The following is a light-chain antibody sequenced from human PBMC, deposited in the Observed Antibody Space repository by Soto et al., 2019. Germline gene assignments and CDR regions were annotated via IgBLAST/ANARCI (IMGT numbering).Light chain of an antibody. CDR1: QGISSY. V-gene: IGKV1-8*01. Sequence: AIRMTQSPSSLSASTGDRVTITCRASQGISSYLAWFQQKPGQAPKFLIYAASSLQSGVPSRFSGRGSGTDFTLTITSLQPEDFATYFCQQGYDTPITFGQGTRLEIK. CDR3: QQGYDTPIT. CDR2: AAS. J-gene: IGKJ5*01.